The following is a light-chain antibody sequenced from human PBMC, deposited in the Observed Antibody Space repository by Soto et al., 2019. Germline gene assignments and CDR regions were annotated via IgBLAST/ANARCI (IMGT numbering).Light chain of an antibody. V-gene: IGKV3-15*01. CDR3: QQYNNWSPYT. J-gene: IGKJ2*01. CDR1: QSIRRN. Sequence: EVVMTQSPGTLSVSPGERATLSCRASQSIRRNLAWYQQKPGRAPRLLIYGVSTRATGIPARFSGSGSETDVTLTISSLQPEDFAVYYCQQYNNWSPYTFGQGTKLEI. CDR2: GVS.